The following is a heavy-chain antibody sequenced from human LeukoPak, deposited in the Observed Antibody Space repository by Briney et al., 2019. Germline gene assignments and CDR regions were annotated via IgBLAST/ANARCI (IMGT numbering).Heavy chain of an antibody. Sequence: GGSLRLSCAASGFTFSSYAMSWVRQAPGKGLEWVSAISGSGGSTYYADSVKGRFTISRDNSKNTLYLQMNSLRAEDTAVYYCASGRRGYGAQYYFDYWGQGTLVTVTS. CDR3: ASGRRGYGAQYYFDY. V-gene: IGHV3-23*01. CDR2: ISGSGGST. J-gene: IGHJ4*02. D-gene: IGHD4-17*01. CDR1: GFTFSSYA.